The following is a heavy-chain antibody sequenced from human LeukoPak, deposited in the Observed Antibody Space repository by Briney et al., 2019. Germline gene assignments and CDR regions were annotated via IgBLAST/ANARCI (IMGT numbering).Heavy chain of an antibody. D-gene: IGHD2-2*01. CDR2: ISSSSSTI. J-gene: IGHJ6*03. Sequence: GGSLRLSSAASGFTFSSYSMNWVRQAPGKGLEWVSYISSSSSTIYYADSVKGRFTISRDNAKNSLYLQMNSLRAEDTAVYYCARDTRGAVVPAYYYYMDVWGKGTTVTVSS. CDR3: ARDTRGAVVPAYYYYMDV. V-gene: IGHV3-48*04. CDR1: GFTFSSYS.